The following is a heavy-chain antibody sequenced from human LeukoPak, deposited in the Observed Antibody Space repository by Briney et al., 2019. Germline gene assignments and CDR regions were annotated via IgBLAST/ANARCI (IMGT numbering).Heavy chain of an antibody. Sequence: GRSLRLSCAASGFTFSTYSMKWVRQAPGKGLEWVSYISDSSAMYYADSVRGRFTISRENDKNSLFLQMSNLRAEDTAVYFCARGGGLDVWGQGATVTVSS. V-gene: IGHV3-48*01. CDR2: ISDSSAM. CDR1: GFTFSTYS. D-gene: IGHD3-16*01. CDR3: ARGGGLDV. J-gene: IGHJ6*02.